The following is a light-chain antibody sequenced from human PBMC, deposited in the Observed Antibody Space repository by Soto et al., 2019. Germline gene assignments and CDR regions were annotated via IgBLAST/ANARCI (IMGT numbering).Light chain of an antibody. CDR2: GAS. J-gene: IGKJ5*01. CDR1: QSVIGSY. CDR3: QQYNNWPPIT. Sequence: EIVLTQSPGTLSLSPGERATLSCRASQSVIGSYLAWYQQKPVRAPRLLIYGASTRATGIPARFSGSGSGTEFTLTISSLQYEDFAVYYCQQYNNWPPITFGQGTRLEI. V-gene: IGKV3-15*01.